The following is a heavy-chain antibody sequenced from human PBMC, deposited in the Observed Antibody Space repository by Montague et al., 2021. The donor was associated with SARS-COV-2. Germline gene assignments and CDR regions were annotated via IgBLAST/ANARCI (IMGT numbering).Heavy chain of an antibody. Sequence: SETLSLTCGVSGGSINSYYWSWIRQPAGKGLEWIGRIYTSGRTNHSPSLKSRVTISVDTSRNHLSLKLTSVTAADTAVYYCARDSGTSGWGYGYHGLDVWGQGTMVIVSS. CDR2: IYTSGRT. J-gene: IGHJ6*02. CDR3: ARDSGTSGWGYGYHGLDV. CDR1: GGSINSYY. V-gene: IGHV4-4*07. D-gene: IGHD6-19*01.